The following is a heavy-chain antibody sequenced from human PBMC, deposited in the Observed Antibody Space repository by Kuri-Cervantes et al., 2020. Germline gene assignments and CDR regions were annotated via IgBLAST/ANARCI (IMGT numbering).Heavy chain of an antibody. D-gene: IGHD6-19*01. CDR2: IGTAGDT. V-gene: IGHV3-13*01. CDR1: GFTFSSYD. J-gene: IGHJ3*02. CDR3: AKDRGSSGWLDAFDI. Sequence: GESLKISCAASGFTFSSYDMHWVRQATGKGLEWVSAIGTAGDTYYPGSVKGRFTISRENAKNSLYLQMNSLRAEDTAVYYCAKDRGSSGWLDAFDIWGQGTMVTVSS.